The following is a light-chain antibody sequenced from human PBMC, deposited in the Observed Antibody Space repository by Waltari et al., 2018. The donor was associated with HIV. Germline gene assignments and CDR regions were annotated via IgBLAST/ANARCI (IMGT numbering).Light chain of an antibody. CDR2: ELT. CDR3: TSYKTDTTVL. J-gene: IGLJ2*01. CDR1: SRDVGGSNY. V-gene: IGLV2-14*01. Sequence: QSALTQPASVSGSPGQSITISCTGTSRDVGGSNYVSWYQHHSGKAPRLLIGELTYRPPGISTRFSASRSGNTASLTISGLQAEDEAIYYCTSYKTDTTVLFGGGTTVTV.